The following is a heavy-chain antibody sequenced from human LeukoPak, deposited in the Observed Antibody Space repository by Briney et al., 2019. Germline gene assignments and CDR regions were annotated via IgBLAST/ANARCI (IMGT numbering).Heavy chain of an antibody. Sequence: SETLSLTCTVSGGSISSSSYYWGWIRQPPGKGLEWIGSIYYSGSTYYNPSLKSRVTISVDTSKNQFSLKLSSVTAADTAVYYCARDQIYCSGGSCYPSYYYYMDVWGKGTTVTISS. CDR3: ARDQIYCSGGSCYPSYYYYMDV. CDR1: GGSISSSSYY. J-gene: IGHJ6*03. D-gene: IGHD2-15*01. CDR2: IYYSGST. V-gene: IGHV4-39*07.